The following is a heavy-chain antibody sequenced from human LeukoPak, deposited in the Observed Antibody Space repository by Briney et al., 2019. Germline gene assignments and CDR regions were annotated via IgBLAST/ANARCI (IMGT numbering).Heavy chain of an antibody. V-gene: IGHV3-53*01. CDR1: GFIVNSNY. J-gene: IGHJ4*02. D-gene: IGHD1-26*01. CDR3: ARGGGYYAIDY. CDR2: LYSDDTT. Sequence: PGGPLRLSCAASGFIVNSNYMNWVRQAPGKGLEWVSVLYSDDTTYYADSVKGRFTISRDNSKNTLYLQMNNLRAEDTAVYYCARGGGYYAIDYWGRGTLVTVSS.